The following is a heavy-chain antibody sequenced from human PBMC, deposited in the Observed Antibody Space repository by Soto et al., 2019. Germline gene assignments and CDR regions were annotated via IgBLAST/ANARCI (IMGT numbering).Heavy chain of an antibody. Sequence: QVQLVESGGGVVQPGRSLRLSCAASGFTFSSYGMHWVRQAPGKGLEWVAGIWYEGSNKYYADSVKGRFTISRDNSNNTLYLQMHSLRAEDTAVYYCARDAVVAAPGGYYYYYMDVWGKGTTVTVSS. D-gene: IGHD2-15*01. CDR3: ARDAVVAAPGGYYYYYMDV. CDR2: IWYEGSNK. J-gene: IGHJ6*03. V-gene: IGHV3-33*01. CDR1: GFTFSSYG.